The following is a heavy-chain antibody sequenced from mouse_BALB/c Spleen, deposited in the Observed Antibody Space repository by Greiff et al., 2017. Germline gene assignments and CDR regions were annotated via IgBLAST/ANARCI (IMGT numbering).Heavy chain of an antibody. CDR3: ARYLYYGSSYWYFDV. CDR1: GYTFTDYV. J-gene: IGHJ1*01. V-gene: IGHV1-77*01. CDR2: ICPGSGST. D-gene: IGHD1-1*01. Sequence: QVQLQQSGPELVKPGASVKMSCKASGYTFTDYVISWVKQRTGQGLEWIGEICPGSGSTYYNEKFKGKATLTADKSSNTAYMQLSSLTSEDSAVYFCARYLYYGSSYWYFDVWGAGTTVTVSS.